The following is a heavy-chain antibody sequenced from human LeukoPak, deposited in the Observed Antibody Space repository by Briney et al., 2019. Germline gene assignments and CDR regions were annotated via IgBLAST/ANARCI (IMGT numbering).Heavy chain of an antibody. CDR3: ARDGEYQLLHPYYYYVDV. Sequence: ASVKVSCKASGGTFSSYAISWVRQAPGQGLEWMGGIIPIFGTANYAQKFQGRVTITADESTSTAYMELSGLRSEDTAVYYCARDGEYQLLHPYYYYVDVWGKGTTVTVSS. V-gene: IGHV1-69*13. J-gene: IGHJ6*03. CDR2: IIPIFGTA. D-gene: IGHD2-2*01. CDR1: GGTFSSYA.